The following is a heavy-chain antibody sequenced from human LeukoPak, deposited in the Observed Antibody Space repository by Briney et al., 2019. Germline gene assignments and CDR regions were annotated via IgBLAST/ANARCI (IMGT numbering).Heavy chain of an antibody. V-gene: IGHV4-4*07. Sequence: SETLSLTCTVSGGSISSYYWSWIRQPAGKGLEWIGRIYTSGSTNYNPSLKSRVTMSVDTSKNQFSLKLSSVTAADTAVYYCARYRGIAAFGYFDYWGQGTLVTVSS. J-gene: IGHJ4*02. D-gene: IGHD6-13*01. CDR3: ARYRGIAAFGYFDY. CDR1: GGSISSYY. CDR2: IYTSGST.